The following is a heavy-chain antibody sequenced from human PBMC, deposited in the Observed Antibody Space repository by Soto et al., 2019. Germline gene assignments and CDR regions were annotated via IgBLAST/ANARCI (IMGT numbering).Heavy chain of an antibody. CDR3: ARGALFISPYYMHV. Sequence: PSETLSLTCAVYGGSFSGYYLSWIRQPPGKGLEWIGEINHSGSTNYTPSPKSRVTISVDTSKNQFSLKLSSVTAADTAVYYCARGALFISPYYMHVWCKAPPVTVS. J-gene: IGHJ6*03. CDR2: INHSGST. V-gene: IGHV4-34*01. CDR1: GGSFSGYY. D-gene: IGHD3-3*02.